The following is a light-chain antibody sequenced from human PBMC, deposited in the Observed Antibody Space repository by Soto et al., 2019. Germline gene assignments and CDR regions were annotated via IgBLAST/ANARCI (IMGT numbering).Light chain of an antibody. V-gene: IGLV1-51*01. Sequence: QSVLTQPPSVSVAPGQKVTISCSGSSSNIGNNYVSWYQQLPGTAPKLLIYDSNKRPSGIPDRFSGSKSGTSATLDITGLQTGDEADYYCATWDSSLTGEVFGGGTQLTVL. J-gene: IGLJ2*01. CDR2: DSN. CDR1: SSNIGNNY. CDR3: ATWDSSLTGEV.